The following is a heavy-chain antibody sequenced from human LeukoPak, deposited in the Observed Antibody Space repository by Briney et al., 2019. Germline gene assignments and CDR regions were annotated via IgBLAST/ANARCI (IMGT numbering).Heavy chain of an antibody. Sequence: SETLSLTCTVSGGSISSSSYYWGWIRQPPGKGLEWIGSIYYSGSTYYNPSLKSRVTISVDTSKNQFSLKLSSVAAADTAVYYCARDPTTVTKGLDIWGQGTMVTVSS. V-gene: IGHV4-39*07. CDR1: GGSISSSSYY. J-gene: IGHJ3*02. CDR3: ARDPTTVTKGLDI. CDR2: IYYSGST. D-gene: IGHD4-17*01.